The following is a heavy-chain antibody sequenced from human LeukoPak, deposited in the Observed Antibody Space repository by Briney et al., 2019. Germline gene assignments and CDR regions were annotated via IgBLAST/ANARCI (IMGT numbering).Heavy chain of an antibody. CDR2: IYPGDSDT. J-gene: IGHJ3*02. CDR1: GCSFTSYW. D-gene: IGHD3-22*01. Sequence: GESLKISCKGSGCSFTSYWIGWVRQMPGKGLEWMGIIYPGDSDTRYSPSFQGQVTISADKSISTAYLQWSSLKASDTAMYYCARHYYYDSSGSYAFDIWGQGTMVTVSS. V-gene: IGHV5-51*01. CDR3: ARHYYYDSSGSYAFDI.